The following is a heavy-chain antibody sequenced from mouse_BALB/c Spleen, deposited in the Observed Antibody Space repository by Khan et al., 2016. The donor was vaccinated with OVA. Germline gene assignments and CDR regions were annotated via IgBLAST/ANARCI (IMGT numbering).Heavy chain of an antibody. CDR1: GFTFSSYA. D-gene: IGHD1-1*01. Sequence: EVELVESGGGLVKPGGSLKLSCAASGFTFSSYALSWVRQTPEKRLEWVATISSDGSYTYYPGSVKGRFTISRDNARNTLYLQMSSLRSEDTAMYYCARTPGYYGSNYFDYWGQGSTLTVSS. V-gene: IGHV5-9-3*01. CDR2: ISSDGSYT. J-gene: IGHJ2*01. CDR3: ARTPGYYGSNYFDY.